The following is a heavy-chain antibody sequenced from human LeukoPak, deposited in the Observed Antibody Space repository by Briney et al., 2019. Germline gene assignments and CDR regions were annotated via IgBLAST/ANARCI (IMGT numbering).Heavy chain of an antibody. CDR1: GFTFSSHW. J-gene: IGHJ4*02. D-gene: IGHD6-6*01. Sequence: GGSLRLSCAASGFTFSSHWMSWVRQAPGKGLEWVAKIKQDGSEKYYVDSVKGRFTISRDNAKNSLYLQMNSLRPEDTAVYYCARAPAAARPYYFDYWGQGTLVTVSS. V-gene: IGHV3-7*01. CDR3: ARAPAAARPYYFDY. CDR2: IKQDGSEK.